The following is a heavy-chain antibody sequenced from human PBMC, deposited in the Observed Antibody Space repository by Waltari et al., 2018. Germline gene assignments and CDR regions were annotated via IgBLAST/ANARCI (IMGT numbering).Heavy chain of an antibody. CDR2: ISWNGGTI. CDR1: GFTFGDFA. CDR3: AKDMRLRGILITSVDF. Sequence: EVQLVESGGGLVQPGGSLRLSCAASGFTFGDFAMHWVRLVAGRGLEWVSAISWNGGTIAYADSVKGRFTISRDNTKSSLHLQMHSLRTEDTAVYYCAKDMRLRGILITSVDFWGQGIPVTVSS. D-gene: IGHD3-10*01. V-gene: IGHV3-9*01. J-gene: IGHJ4*02.